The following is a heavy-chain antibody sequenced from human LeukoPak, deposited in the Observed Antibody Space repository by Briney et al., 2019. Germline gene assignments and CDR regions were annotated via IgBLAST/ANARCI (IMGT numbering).Heavy chain of an antibody. J-gene: IGHJ4*02. D-gene: IGHD2-2*01. CDR2: IYHSGGT. CDR1: GYSIGSGYY. CDR3: ARHGGLVVPAAPDY. V-gene: IGHV4-38-2*01. Sequence: SETLSLTCVVSGYSIGSGYYWAWIGQPPGKGLEWIGTIYHSGGTYYNPSLKSRVAISVDTSKNQFSLKLGSVTAADTAVYYCARHGGLVVPAAPDYWGQGTLVTVSS.